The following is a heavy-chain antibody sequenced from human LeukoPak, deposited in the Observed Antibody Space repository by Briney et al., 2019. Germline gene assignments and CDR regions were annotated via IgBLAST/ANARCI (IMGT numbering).Heavy chain of an antibody. CDR1: GCTFTSYG. CDR3: ARGPAYYYDSSGYYY. J-gene: IGHJ4*02. Sequence: GASVKVSCKASGCTFTSYGISWVRQAPGQGLEWMGWISAYNGNTNYAQKLQGRVTMTTDTSTSTAYMELRSLRSDDTAVYYCARGPAYYYDSSGYYYWGQGTLVTVSS. V-gene: IGHV1-18*01. CDR2: ISAYNGNT. D-gene: IGHD3-22*01.